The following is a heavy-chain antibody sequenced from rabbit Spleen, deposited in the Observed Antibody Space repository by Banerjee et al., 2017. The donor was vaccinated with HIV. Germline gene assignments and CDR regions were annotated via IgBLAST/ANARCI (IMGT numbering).Heavy chain of an antibody. CDR1: GFSYSSNYY. CDR2: IDPVFGIT. Sequence: QEQLEESGGGLVKPGASLTLTCKASGFSYSSNYYMNWVRQAPGKGLEWIGYIDPVFGITYYANWVNGRFSISRENAQNTVFLQMTSLTAADTATYFCARDGAGGSYFALWGPGTLVTVS. D-gene: IGHD8-1*01. J-gene: IGHJ4*01. V-gene: IGHV1S43*01. CDR3: ARDGAGGSYFAL.